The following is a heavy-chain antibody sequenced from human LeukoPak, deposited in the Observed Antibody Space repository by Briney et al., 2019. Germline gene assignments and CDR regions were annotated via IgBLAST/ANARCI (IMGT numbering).Heavy chain of an antibody. CDR2: INPNSGGT. D-gene: IGHD3-9*01. V-gene: IGHV1-2*02. CDR3: ARPNYDILTGYGNYYYYGMDV. Sequence: ASVKVSCKASGYTFTGYYMHWVRQAPGQGLEWMGWINPNSGGTNYAQKLQGRVTMTADTSTSTAYVELRSLRSDDTAVYYCARPNYDILTGYGNYYYYGMDVWGQGTTVTVSS. J-gene: IGHJ6*02. CDR1: GYTFTGYY.